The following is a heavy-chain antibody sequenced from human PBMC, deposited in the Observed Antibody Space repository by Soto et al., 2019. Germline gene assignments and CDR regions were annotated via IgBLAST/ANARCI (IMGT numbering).Heavy chain of an antibody. Sequence: QVQLQEAGPGLVKPADTLSLSCTVSGDSVDVGGYFWSWIRQSPGGVLGWIGFIYNSGSTNSNPSLRSRITMSMDTSKNAFSLSLNSVTAADSAVYYCARGKGGLHYYFDSWGQGTPVTVSS. CDR1: GDSVDVGGYF. J-gene: IGHJ4*02. CDR3: ARGKGGLHYYFDS. V-gene: IGHV4-61*08. CDR2: IYNSGST. D-gene: IGHD3-10*01.